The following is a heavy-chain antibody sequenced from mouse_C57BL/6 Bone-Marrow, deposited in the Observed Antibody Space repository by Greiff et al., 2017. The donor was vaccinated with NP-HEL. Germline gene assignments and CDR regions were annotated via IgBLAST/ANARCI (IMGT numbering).Heavy chain of an antibody. CDR3: ARTAVRGPWFAY. J-gene: IGHJ3*01. CDR2: IYPGSGST. Sequence: QVQLQQPGAELVKPGASVKMSCKASGYTFTSYWITWVKQRPGQGLEWIGDIYPGSGSTNYNEKFKSKATLTVDTSSSTAYMQLSSPTSEDSAVYYCARTAVRGPWFAYWGQGTLVTVSA. V-gene: IGHV1-55*01. CDR1: GYTFTSYW. D-gene: IGHD1-1*01.